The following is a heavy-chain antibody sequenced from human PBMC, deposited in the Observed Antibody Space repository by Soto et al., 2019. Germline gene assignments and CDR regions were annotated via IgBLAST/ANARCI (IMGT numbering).Heavy chain of an antibody. J-gene: IGHJ5*02. CDR3: ARRDYDFWSGYYSPFDP. CDR1: GYSLTSYW. CDR2: IYPGDSDT. Sequence: GESLKISCKGSGYSLTSYWIGWVRQMPGKGLEWMGIIYPGDSDTRYSPSFQGQVTISADKSISTAYLQWSSLKASDTAMYYCARRDYDFWSGYYSPFDPWGQGTLVTVSS. V-gene: IGHV5-51*01. D-gene: IGHD3-3*01.